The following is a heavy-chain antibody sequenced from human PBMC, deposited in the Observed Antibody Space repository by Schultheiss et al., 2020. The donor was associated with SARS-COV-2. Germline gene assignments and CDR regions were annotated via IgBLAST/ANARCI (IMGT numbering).Heavy chain of an antibody. J-gene: IGHJ5*02. D-gene: IGHD2-2*01. Sequence: SETLSLTCTVSGGSISSYYWSWIRQPPGKGLEWIGYIYYSGSTNYNPSLKSRVTISVDTSKNQFSLKLSSVTAADTAVYYCARVPGRRYCSSTSCQGGGWFDPWGQGTLVTVSS. CDR2: IYYSGST. CDR1: GGSISSYY. CDR3: ARVPGRRYCSSTSCQGGGWFDP. V-gene: IGHV4-59*08.